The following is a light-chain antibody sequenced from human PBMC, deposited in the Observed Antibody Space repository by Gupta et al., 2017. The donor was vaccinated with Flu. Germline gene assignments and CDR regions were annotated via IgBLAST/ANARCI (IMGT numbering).Light chain of an antibody. CDR1: QSITIY. CDR2: DAS. V-gene: IGKV3-11*01. Sequence: ATLSSSPGDSSIPSCSASQSITIYLAWYQQKPAQPPRLLMFDASKRAAGIPDRFSGSGSGTDFTLTISTLEPEDFAVYYCQQPSSLPMYTFGQGTKLEI. J-gene: IGKJ2*01. CDR3: QQPSSLPMYT.